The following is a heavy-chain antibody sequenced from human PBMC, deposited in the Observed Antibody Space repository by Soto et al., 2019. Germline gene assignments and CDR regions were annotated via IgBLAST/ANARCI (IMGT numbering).Heavy chain of an antibody. J-gene: IGHJ4*02. Sequence: PWGSLRLSCAASGFTFSSYGMHWVRQAPGKGLEWVAVISYDGSNKYYADSVKGRFTISRDNSKNTLYLQMNSLRAEDTAVYYCAKELSSGWSKALDYWGQGTPVTVSS. CDR1: GFTFSSYG. CDR2: ISYDGSNK. D-gene: IGHD6-19*01. V-gene: IGHV3-30*18. CDR3: AKELSSGWSKALDY.